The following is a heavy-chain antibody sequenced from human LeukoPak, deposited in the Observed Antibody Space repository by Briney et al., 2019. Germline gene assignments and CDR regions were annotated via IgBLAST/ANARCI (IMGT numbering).Heavy chain of an antibody. CDR3: ARDGRWELLPFGMDV. CDR1: RFTFSTYS. CDR2: ISDSSSTI. J-gene: IGHJ6*02. V-gene: IGHV3-48*02. Sequence: PGGSLRLPCSASRFTFSTYSMNWVRQAPGKGLEWVSHISDSSSTIYYADSVKGRFTISRDNAKNSLYLQMNSLRDEDTAVYYCARDGRWELLPFGMDVWGQGTTVIVSS. D-gene: IGHD1-26*01.